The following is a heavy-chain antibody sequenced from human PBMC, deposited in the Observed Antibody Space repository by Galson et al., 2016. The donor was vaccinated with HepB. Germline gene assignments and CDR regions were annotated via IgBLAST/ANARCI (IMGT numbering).Heavy chain of an antibody. D-gene: IGHD6-13*01. V-gene: IGHV4-31*03. CDR1: GGSLSGGSY. J-gene: IGHJ4*02. CDR3: ARFSPAGDY. Sequence: TLSLTCTVSGGSLSGGSYWSWVRQHPGKGLEWIGYIYYTGGTFYKPSLKSRITMSIDTSKNQFSLKLSSVTAADAALYYCARFSPAGDYWGQGTLVTVSS. CDR2: IYYTGGT.